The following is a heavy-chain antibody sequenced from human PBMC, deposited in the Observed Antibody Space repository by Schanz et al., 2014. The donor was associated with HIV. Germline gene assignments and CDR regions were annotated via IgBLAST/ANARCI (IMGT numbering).Heavy chain of an antibody. CDR2: IWYDGSNK. V-gene: IGHV3-33*06. D-gene: IGHD6-19*01. J-gene: IGHJ4*02. CDR3: AKVAIHSSGWLPFDY. CDR1: GFTFSNYG. Sequence: VQLVESGGGVVQPGRSLRLSCTASGFTFSNYGMHWVRQAPGKGLEWVAAIWYDGSNKFYADSVKGRFTISRDNSKNTLYLQMNNLRAEDTAVYGCAKVAIHSSGWLPFDYWGQGTLVTVSS.